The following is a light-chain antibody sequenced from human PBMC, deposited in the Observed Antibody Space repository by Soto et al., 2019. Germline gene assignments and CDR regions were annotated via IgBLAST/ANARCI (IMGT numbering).Light chain of an antibody. CDR2: GAS. Sequence: IVMTQSPATLSVSPGERATFSCRASQNIRTNLAWYQQKPGQVPRLLIYGASTRATGVPARLSGSGSGTEFILTISSLQSEDFAIYYCQQYNNWLLTFGGGTKVDIK. V-gene: IGKV3-15*01. CDR3: QQYNNWLLT. CDR1: QNIRTN. J-gene: IGKJ4*01.